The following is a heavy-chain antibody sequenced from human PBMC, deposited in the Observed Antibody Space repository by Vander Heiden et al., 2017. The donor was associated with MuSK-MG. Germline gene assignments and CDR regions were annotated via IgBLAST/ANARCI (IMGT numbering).Heavy chain of an antibody. Sequence: QVQLVQSGAEVKKPGASVKVSCKASGYTFTSYGISWVRQAPGQGLEGMGWISAYNGNTNYAQKLQGRVTMTTDTSTSTAYMELRSLRSDDTAVYYCARKYYDILTGPSGMDVWGQGTTVTVSS. CDR2: ISAYNGNT. J-gene: IGHJ6*02. CDR1: GYTFTSYG. CDR3: ARKYYDILTGPSGMDV. V-gene: IGHV1-18*04. D-gene: IGHD3-9*01.